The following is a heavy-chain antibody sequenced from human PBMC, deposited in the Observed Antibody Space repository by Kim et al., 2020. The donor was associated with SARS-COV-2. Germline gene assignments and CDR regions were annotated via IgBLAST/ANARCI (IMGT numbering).Heavy chain of an antibody. D-gene: IGHD3-3*01. J-gene: IGHJ4*02. Sequence: PPLQSRVTISVDTSKNQFSLKLSSVTAADTAVYYCARQELYYDFWSGYSYWGQGTLVTVSS. CDR3: ARQELYYDFWSGYSY. V-gene: IGHV4-59*08.